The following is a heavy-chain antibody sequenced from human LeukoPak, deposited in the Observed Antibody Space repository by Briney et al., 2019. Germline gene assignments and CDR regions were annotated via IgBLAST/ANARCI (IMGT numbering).Heavy chain of an antibody. Sequence: SETLSLTCTVSGGSISSYYWSWIRQPPGKGLEWIGYIYYSGSTNYNPSLKSRVTISVDTSKNQFSLKLSSVAAADTAVYYCARAKAAAFDYWGQGTLVTVSS. CDR2: IYYSGST. V-gene: IGHV4-59*01. CDR3: ARAKAAAFDY. D-gene: IGHD2-15*01. CDR1: GGSISSYY. J-gene: IGHJ4*02.